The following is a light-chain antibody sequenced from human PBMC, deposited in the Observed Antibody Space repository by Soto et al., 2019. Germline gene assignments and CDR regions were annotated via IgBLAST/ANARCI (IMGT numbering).Light chain of an antibody. J-gene: IGKJ1*01. CDR1: QSVSSSY. Sequence: EIVLTQSPGTLSLSPGERATPSCRASQSVSSSYLAWYQQQPGQAPRLLIYGASSRATGIPDRFSGSGSGTDFTLTISRLEPEDFAVYYCQQYGSSSWTFGQGTKVDIK. CDR3: QQYGSSSWT. CDR2: GAS. V-gene: IGKV3-20*01.